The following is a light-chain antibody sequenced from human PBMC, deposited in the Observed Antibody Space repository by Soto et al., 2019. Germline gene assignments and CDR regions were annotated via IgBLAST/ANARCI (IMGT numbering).Light chain of an antibody. CDR2: AAS. CDR1: QGIRNS. CDR3: QKHSSVPFT. Sequence: DIQMTQSPSFLSASVGDRVTITCRASQGIRNSLAWYQHKPGKVPKLLIYAASTLYSGVSSRFSGSGSGTDFTLTIGSLQPEYVAVYYCQKHSSVPFTFGGGTKVEIK. J-gene: IGKJ4*01. V-gene: IGKV1-27*01.